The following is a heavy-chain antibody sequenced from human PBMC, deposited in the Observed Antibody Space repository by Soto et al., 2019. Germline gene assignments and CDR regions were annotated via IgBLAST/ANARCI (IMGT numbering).Heavy chain of an antibody. Sequence: PGGSLRLSCVASGFTFNIYWMHWVRQAPGKGLEWVSRIDNDGSATTYADSVKGRFTISRDNAKNTLFLQMNTLRVDDTAVYYCARDNWNFYWGQGTLVTVSS. V-gene: IGHV3-74*01. D-gene: IGHD1-1*01. CDR3: ARDNWNFY. CDR2: IDNDGSAT. J-gene: IGHJ4*02. CDR1: GFTFNIYW.